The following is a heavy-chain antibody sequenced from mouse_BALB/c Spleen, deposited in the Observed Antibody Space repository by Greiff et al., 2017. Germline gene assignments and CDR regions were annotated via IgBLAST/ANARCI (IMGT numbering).Heavy chain of an antibody. V-gene: IGHV7-3*02. D-gene: IGHD1-1*01. Sequence: DVLLLESGGGLVQPGGSLRLSCAASGFTFTDHYMSWVRQPPGQALEWLGFIRYKANGYTTEYSASVKGRFTISRDNSQSILYLQMNTLRAEDSATYYCARDDYGNHFDDWGQGTTLTVSA. J-gene: IGHJ2*01. CDR1: GFTFTDHY. CDR2: IRYKANGYTT. CDR3: ARDDYGNHFDD.